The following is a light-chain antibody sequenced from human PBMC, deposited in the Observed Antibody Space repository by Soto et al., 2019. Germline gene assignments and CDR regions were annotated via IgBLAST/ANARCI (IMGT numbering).Light chain of an antibody. CDR3: SSYTTTDTYV. CDR2: DVS. Sequence: QSALTQPASVSGSPGQSITISCTGTSSDVGGYNYVSWFQQYPGKAPKLMIYDVSTRPSGVSNRFSGSKSANTASLTISGLPAEAEADYYCSSYTTTDTYVFGTGTKLTVL. CDR1: SSDVGGYNY. J-gene: IGLJ1*01. V-gene: IGLV2-14*01.